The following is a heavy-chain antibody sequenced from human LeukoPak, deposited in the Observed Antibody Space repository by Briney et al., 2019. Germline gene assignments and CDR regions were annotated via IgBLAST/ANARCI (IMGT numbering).Heavy chain of an antibody. Sequence: GESLKISCKGSGYPFTNYWIGWVRPMPGKGLEWMGIIYPGDSDTRYSPSFEGLVTISADKSISTAYLQWSSLKASDTAMYYCARVSISGPEGFDYWGQGTLVTVSS. CDR3: ARVSISGPEGFDY. CDR2: IYPGDSDT. J-gene: IGHJ4*02. CDR1: GYPFTNYW. D-gene: IGHD5/OR15-5a*01. V-gene: IGHV5-51*01.